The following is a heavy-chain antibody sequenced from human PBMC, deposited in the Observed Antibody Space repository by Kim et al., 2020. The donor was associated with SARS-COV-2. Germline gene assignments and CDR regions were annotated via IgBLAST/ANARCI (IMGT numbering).Heavy chain of an antibody. CDR1: GFTFSDYA. Sequence: GGSLRLSCAASGFTFSDYAMHWVRQAPGKGLEWVARIRSDGSGKEYADSVKGRVTISRDNAKTTLYLQMNRLRAEDTAMYYCAKARLYCARVACWADY. D-gene: IGHD2-8*01. CDR3: AKARLYCARVACWADY. V-gene: IGHV3-NL1*01. CDR2: IRSDGSGK. J-gene: IGHJ4*01.